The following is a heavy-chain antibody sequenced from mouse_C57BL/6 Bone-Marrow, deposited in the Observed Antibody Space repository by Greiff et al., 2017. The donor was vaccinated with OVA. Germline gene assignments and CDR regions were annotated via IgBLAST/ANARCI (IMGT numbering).Heavy chain of an antibody. CDR3: ARDCAY. CDR2: IFTGSGSH. V-gene: IGHV1-56*01. Sequence: QVQLQQSGPELVRPGASVKISCKAPGYTFTSHGMQWVRQRPGQGLEWMGEIFTGSGSHYYNEKFKGKATLTVDTSSSTAYLQLIILTSVDSAVYFCARDCAYWGQGTLVTVSA. CDR1: GYTFTSHG. J-gene: IGHJ3*01.